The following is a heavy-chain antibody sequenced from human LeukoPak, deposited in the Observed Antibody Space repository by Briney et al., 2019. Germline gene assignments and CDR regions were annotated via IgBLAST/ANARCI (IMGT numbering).Heavy chain of an antibody. CDR3: AKGSGYYGSGSYYNAREFDY. CDR1: GFTFGDYG. V-gene: IGHV3-23*01. D-gene: IGHD3-10*01. Sequence: PGGSLRLSCTTSGFTFGDYGMSWIRQAPGKGLEWVSAISGSGGSTYYADSVKGRFTISRDNSKNTLYLQMNSLRAEDTAVYYCAKGSGYYGSGSYYNAREFDYWGQGTLVTVSS. CDR2: ISGSGGST. J-gene: IGHJ4*02.